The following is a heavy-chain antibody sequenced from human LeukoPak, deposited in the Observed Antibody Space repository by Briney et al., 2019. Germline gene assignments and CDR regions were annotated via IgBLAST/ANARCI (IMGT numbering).Heavy chain of an antibody. J-gene: IGHJ6*03. D-gene: IGHD2-15*01. CDR2: IYHSGST. CDR3: SCYWDYYYMDV. Sequence: SETLSLTCTVSGGSISSYYWGWIRQPPGKGLEWIGSIYHSGSTYYNPSLKSRVTISVDTSKNQFSLKLSSVTAADTAVYYCSCYWDYYYMDVWGKGTTVTVSS. CDR1: GGSISSYY. V-gene: IGHV4-38-2*02.